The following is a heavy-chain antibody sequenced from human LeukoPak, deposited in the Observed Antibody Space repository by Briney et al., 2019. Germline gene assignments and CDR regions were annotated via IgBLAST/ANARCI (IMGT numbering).Heavy chain of an antibody. V-gene: IGHV4-34*01. J-gene: IGHJ5*02. D-gene: IGHD3-22*01. Sequence: PSETLSLTCAVYGGSFSGYYWSWIRQPPGKGLEWIGEINHSGSTNYNPSLKSRVTISVDTSKNQFSLKLSSVTAADTAVYYCARKRGYYNRWGQGTLVTVSS. CDR2: INHSGST. CDR1: GGSFSGYY. CDR3: ARKRGYYNR.